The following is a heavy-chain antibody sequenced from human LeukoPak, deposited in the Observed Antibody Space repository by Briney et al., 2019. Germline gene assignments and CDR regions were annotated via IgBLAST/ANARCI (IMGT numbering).Heavy chain of an antibody. CDR1: GYTFTGYY. Sequence: ASVTVSCKASGYTFTGYYMHWVRQAPGQGLEWMGRINPNSGGTNYAQKFQGRVTMTRDTSISTAYMELSRLRSDDTAVECCALLPRYSSSWYAIDYWGQGTLVTVSS. D-gene: IGHD6-13*01. J-gene: IGHJ4*02. V-gene: IGHV1-2*06. CDR3: ALLPRYSSSWYAIDY. CDR2: INPNSGGT.